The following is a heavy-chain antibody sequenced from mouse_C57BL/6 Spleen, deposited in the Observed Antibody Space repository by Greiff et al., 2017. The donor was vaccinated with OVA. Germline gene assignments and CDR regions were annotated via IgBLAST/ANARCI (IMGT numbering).Heavy chain of an antibody. CDR2: VYPYNGGT. CDR3: AREGGYSKGYFDV. D-gene: IGHD2-5*01. CDR1: GFTFTDYY. J-gene: IGHJ1*03. V-gene: IGHV1-36*01. Sequence: EVQGVESGPVLVKPGPSVKISCKASGFTFTDYYMHWVKQSHGKSLEWIGLVYPYNGGTSYNQKFKGKATLTVDTSSSTAYMELNSLTSEDSAVYYCAREGGYSKGYFDVWGTGTTVTVSS.